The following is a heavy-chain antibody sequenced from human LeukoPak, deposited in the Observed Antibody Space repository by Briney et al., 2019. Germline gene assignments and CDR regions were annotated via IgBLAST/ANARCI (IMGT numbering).Heavy chain of an antibody. CDR3: AREVCSGGSCYSSAFDI. J-gene: IGHJ3*02. Sequence: SETLSLTCTVSGGSISSSSYFWGWIRQPPGKGLEWIGNIYYSGSTYYNPSLKSRVTISVDTSKNQFSLKLSSVTAADTAVYYCAREVCSGGSCYSSAFDIWGQGTMVTVSS. D-gene: IGHD2-15*01. CDR2: IYYSGST. CDR1: GGSISSSSYF. V-gene: IGHV4-39*07.